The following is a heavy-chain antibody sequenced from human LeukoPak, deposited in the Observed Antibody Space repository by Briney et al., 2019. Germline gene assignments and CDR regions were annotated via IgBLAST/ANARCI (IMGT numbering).Heavy chain of an antibody. CDR2: ISAYNGNT. Sequence: GASVTVSCKASGYTFTSYGISWVRQAPGQGLEWMGWISAYNGNTNYAQKLQGRVTITTDTSTSTAYMELRSLRSDDTAVYYCARAGYCSSTSCYYYYYYYMDVWGKGTTVTVSS. CDR3: ARAGYCSSTSCYYYYYYYMDV. D-gene: IGHD2-2*01. CDR1: GYTFTSYG. J-gene: IGHJ6*03. V-gene: IGHV1-18*01.